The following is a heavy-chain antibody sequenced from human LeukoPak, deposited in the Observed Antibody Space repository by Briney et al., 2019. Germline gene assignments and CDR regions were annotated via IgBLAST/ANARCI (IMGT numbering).Heavy chain of an antibody. Sequence: ASVKVSCKASGYTFTSYGISWVRQAPGQGLEWMGWISAYNGNTNYAQKLQGRVTMTTDTSTSTAYMELSSLRFEDTAVYYCASRSGSSMAQYFQHWGQGTLVTVSS. CDR1: GYTFTSYG. CDR3: ASRSGSSMAQYFQH. CDR2: ISAYNGNT. V-gene: IGHV1-18*01. J-gene: IGHJ1*01. D-gene: IGHD1-26*01.